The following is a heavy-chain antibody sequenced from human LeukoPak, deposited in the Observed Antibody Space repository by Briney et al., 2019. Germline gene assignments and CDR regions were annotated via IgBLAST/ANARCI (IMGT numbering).Heavy chain of an antibody. V-gene: IGHV4-39*01. CDR1: GGSISSSRYY. D-gene: IGHD2-2*01. CDR3: ARRYCSSTSCQYYYYGMDV. Sequence: PSETLSLTCTVSGGSISSSRYYWAWIRQPPGKGLEWIGSIYYNGSTYYNPSLKSRVTISVDTSKNQFSLKLSSVTAADTAVYYCARRYCSSTSCQYYYYGMDVWGQGTTVTVSS. CDR2: IYYNGST. J-gene: IGHJ6*02.